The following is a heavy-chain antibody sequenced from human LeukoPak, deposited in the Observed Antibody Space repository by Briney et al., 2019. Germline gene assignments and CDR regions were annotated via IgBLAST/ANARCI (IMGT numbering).Heavy chain of an antibody. V-gene: IGHV1-2*06. CDR2: INPKTGGT. CDR1: GYIFTGHY. J-gene: IGHJ3*02. CDR3: ARVGDGLNDAFDI. Sequence: GASVKVSCKACGYIFTGHYMNWVRQVPGQGLEWMGRINPKTGGTNYAQNFQGRVTMTRDTSISTTYMELSRLRPDDTAVYYCARVGDGLNDAFDIWGQGTMVTVSS. D-gene: IGHD5-24*01.